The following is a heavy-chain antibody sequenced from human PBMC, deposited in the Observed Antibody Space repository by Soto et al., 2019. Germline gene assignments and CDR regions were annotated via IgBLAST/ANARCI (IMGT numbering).Heavy chain of an antibody. CDR2: ISYDGSNK. J-gene: IGHJ4*02. V-gene: IGHV3-30*18. CDR1: GFTFSSYG. D-gene: IGHD3-22*01. CDR3: AKVIDDSSVYSPDFDC. Sequence: GGSLRLSCAASGFTFSSYGMHWVRQAPGKGLEWVAVISYDGSNKYYADSVKGRFTISRDNSKNTLYLQMNSLRAEDTVVYYCAKVIDDSSVYSPDFDCWGRGTLFTVPS.